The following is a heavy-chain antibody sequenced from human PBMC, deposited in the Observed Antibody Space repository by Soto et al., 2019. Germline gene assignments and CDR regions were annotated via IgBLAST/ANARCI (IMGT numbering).Heavy chain of an antibody. CDR3: ARFVLRGLILNSSFDP. D-gene: IGHD3-10*01. V-gene: IGHV1-3*01. Sequence: ASVKVFCKASGITFTTYAIHWVRQAPGQRLEWMGWINAGNGDTKYSQKFQGRVTITRDTSANSAYMELSSLRSEDTAIYYCARFVLRGLILNSSFDPWGQGTLVTVSS. CDR2: INAGNGDT. CDR1: GITFTTYA. J-gene: IGHJ5*02.